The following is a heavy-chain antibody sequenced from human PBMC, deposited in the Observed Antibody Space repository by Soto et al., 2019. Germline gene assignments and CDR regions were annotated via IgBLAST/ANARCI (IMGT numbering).Heavy chain of an antibody. J-gene: IGHJ4*02. V-gene: IGHV3-7*05. CDR3: ASGPGYTASWSCFDC. D-gene: IGHD6-13*01. CDR2: IKKDGSEK. CDR1: GFTFSSYW. Sequence: ESGGGLVQPGGSLRLSCAASGFTFSSYWMNWVRQAPGKGLEWVAKIKKDGSEKYYVDSVKGRFTVPRDNAKNSLYLQMNSLRAEDTAIYYCASGPGYTASWSCFDCWGQGTLVSVSP.